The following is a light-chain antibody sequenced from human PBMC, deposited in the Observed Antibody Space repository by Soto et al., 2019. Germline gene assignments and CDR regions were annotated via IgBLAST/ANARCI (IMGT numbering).Light chain of an antibody. CDR3: QHYDNLA. CDR2: DAS. J-gene: IGKJ1*01. V-gene: IGKV1-33*01. CDR1: RDTSNN. Sequence: DIQMTQSPSSLSASVGDRVTFTFQASRDTSNNLNWCHQKPGKAPNLLIYDASNLETGVPSRFSGSGSGTDFTFTISSRQPEDIATYYCQHYDNLAFGQGTKVEIK.